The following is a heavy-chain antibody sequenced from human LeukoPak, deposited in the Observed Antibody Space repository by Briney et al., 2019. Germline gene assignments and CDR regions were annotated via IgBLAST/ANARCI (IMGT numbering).Heavy chain of an antibody. CDR1: GFTFSNYA. V-gene: IGHV3-23*01. CDR3: AKWGDYDVLTGYYAPDY. Sequence: GGSLRLSCAASGFTFSNYAMSWVRQAPGKGLEWVSAILGSGGSTYYADSVKGRFTVSRDNSKSTLYLQMNSLRAEDTALYYCAKWGDYDVLTGYYAPDYWGQGTLVTVPS. CDR2: ILGSGGST. D-gene: IGHD3-9*01. J-gene: IGHJ4*02.